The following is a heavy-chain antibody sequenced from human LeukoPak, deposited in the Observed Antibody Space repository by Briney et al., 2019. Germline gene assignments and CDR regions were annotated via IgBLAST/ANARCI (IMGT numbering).Heavy chain of an antibody. D-gene: IGHD2-2*01. Sequence: PSGTLSLTCAVSGGPISSSNWWSWVRQPPGKGLEWIGSLYYSGSTYYNPSLKSRVTISVDTSKNQFSLKLSSVTAADTAVYYCARQEGYCSSTSCFWWNYNWFDPWGQGTLVTVSS. CDR1: GGPISSSNW. CDR2: LYYSGST. J-gene: IGHJ5*02. CDR3: ARQEGYCSSTSCFWWNYNWFDP. V-gene: IGHV4-4*02.